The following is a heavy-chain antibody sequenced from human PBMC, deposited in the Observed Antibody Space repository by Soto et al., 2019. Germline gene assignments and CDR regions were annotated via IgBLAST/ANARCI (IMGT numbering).Heavy chain of an antibody. CDR3: ARSGDNYNRLDY. D-gene: IGHD1-1*01. V-gene: IGHV3-11*06. Sequence: GGSLRLSCEVSGFTFSDYYISWIRQAPWKGLEWISYSSNSGTFSRYADSVKGRFSISRDNNKNLLYLQMNSLRAEDTAVYYCARSGDNYNRLDYWGQGTPVTVSS. CDR1: GFTFSDYY. J-gene: IGHJ4*02. CDR2: SSNSGTFS.